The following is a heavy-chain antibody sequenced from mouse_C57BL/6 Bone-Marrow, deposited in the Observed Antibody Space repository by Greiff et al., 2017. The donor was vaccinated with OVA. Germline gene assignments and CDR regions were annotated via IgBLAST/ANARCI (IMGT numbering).Heavy chain of an antibody. CDR3: ARADYYGSSYDAMDY. CDR2: FYPGSGNT. V-gene: IGHV1-76*01. J-gene: IGHJ4*01. CDR1: GYTFTDYY. Sequence: QVQLQQSGAELVRPGASVKLSCKASGYTFTDYYINWVKQRPGQGLEWIARFYPGSGNTYYNEKFKGKATLTAEKSSSTAYMQLSSLTSEDSAVYFCARADYYGSSYDAMDYWGQGTSVTVSS. D-gene: IGHD1-1*01.